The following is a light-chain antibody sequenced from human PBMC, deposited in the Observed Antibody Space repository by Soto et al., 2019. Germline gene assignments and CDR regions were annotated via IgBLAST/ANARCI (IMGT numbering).Light chain of an antibody. CDR1: LSVSSNY. Sequence: DIVLTQSPGTLSLSPSESATLCFRALLSVSSNYFAWYQQKVGQAPRLLIYGASTRATGIPARFSGSGSGTEFTLTIRSLHSEDFAVYYCQPYNNWPPITFGPGTNVDIK. V-gene: IGKV3-15*01. J-gene: IGKJ3*01. CDR2: GAS. CDR3: QPYNNWPPIT.